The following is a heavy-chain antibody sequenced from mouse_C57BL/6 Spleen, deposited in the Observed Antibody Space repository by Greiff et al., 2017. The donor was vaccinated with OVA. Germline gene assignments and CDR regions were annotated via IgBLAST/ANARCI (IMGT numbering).Heavy chain of an antibody. CDR3: ASYYYGSSSYAMDY. Sequence: QVQLQQPGAELVMPGASVTLSCKASGYTFTSYWMHWVKQRPGQGLEWIGEIDPSDSYTNYNQKFKGKSTLTVDKSSSTAYMQLSSLTSEDTAVYYCASYYYGSSSYAMDYWGQGTSVTVSS. V-gene: IGHV1-69*01. D-gene: IGHD1-1*01. J-gene: IGHJ4*01. CDR1: GYTFTSYW. CDR2: IDPSDSYT.